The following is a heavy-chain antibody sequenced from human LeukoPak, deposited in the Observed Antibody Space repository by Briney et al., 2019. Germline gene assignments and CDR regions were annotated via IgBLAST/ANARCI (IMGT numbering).Heavy chain of an antibody. J-gene: IGHJ5*02. Sequence: ASVKVSCKASGGTFSSYAISWVRQAPGQGLEWMGGIIPIFGTANYAQKFQGRVTITADESTSTAYMELSSLRSEDTAVYYCARDLNRGYSYCSIWFDPWGQGTLVTVSS. V-gene: IGHV1-69*01. CDR3: ARDLNRGYSYCSIWFDP. CDR2: IIPIFGTA. D-gene: IGHD5-18*01. CDR1: GGTFSSYA.